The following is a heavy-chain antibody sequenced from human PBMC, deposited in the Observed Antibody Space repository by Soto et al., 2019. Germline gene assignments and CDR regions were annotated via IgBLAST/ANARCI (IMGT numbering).Heavy chain of an antibody. CDR2: IIPIFGTA. D-gene: IGHD3-22*01. CDR3: ARVNYYDSSGYYYRNAFDI. CDR1: GGTFSSYA. Sequence: QVQLVQSGAEVKKPGSSVKVSCKASGGTFSSYAISWVRQAPGQGLEWMGGIIPIFGTANYAQKFQGRVTITANKSTRTAYMELSSLRSEDTAVYYCARVNYYDSSGYYYRNAFDIWGQGTMVTVSS. V-gene: IGHV1-69*06. J-gene: IGHJ3*02.